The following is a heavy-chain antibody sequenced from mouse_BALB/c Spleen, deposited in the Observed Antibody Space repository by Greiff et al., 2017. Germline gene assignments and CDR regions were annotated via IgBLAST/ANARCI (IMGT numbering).Heavy chain of an antibody. CDR1: GFTFSSYA. CDR3: ARGRGDGAWFAY. D-gene: IGHD3-3*01. J-gene: IGHJ3*01. V-gene: IGHV5-6-5*01. CDR2: ISSGGST. Sequence: EVMLVESGGGLVKPGGSLKLSCAASGFTFSSYAMSWVRQTPEKRLEWVASISSGGSTYYPDSVKGRFTISRDNARNILYLQMSSLRSEDTAMYYCARGRGDGAWFAYWGQGTLVTVSA.